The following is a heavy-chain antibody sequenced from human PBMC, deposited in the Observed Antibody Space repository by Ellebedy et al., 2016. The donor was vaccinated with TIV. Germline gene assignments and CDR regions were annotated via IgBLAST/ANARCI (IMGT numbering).Heavy chain of an antibody. CDR3: AGGGFSTSQLAVGGDF. V-gene: IGHV3-33*01. CDR2: IWFDGDNK. D-gene: IGHD2-2*01. J-gene: IGHJ4*02. CDR1: GFTFSNYA. Sequence: PGGSLRLSCAASGFTFSNYAMHWVRQAPGKGLEWVAVIWFDGDNKYYANSVKGRFTISRDNSRNTLYLQMNSLRAEDTALYYCAGGGFSTSQLAVGGDFWGQGTLVTVS.